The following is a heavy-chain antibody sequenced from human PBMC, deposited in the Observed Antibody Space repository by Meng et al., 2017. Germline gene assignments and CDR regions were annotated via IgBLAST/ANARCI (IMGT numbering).Heavy chain of an antibody. CDR3: AGVEGGHEYYYEEHYYYYGMDV. Sequence: SVKVSCKASGGTFSSYAISWVRQAPGQGLEWMGGIIPIFGTANYAQKFQGRVTITTDESTSTAYMELSSLRSEDTAVYYCAGVEGGHEYYYEEHYYYYGMDVWGQGTMVTVSS. J-gene: IGHJ6*02. CDR1: GGTFSSYA. V-gene: IGHV1-69*05. CDR2: IIPIFGTA. D-gene: IGHD3-22*01.